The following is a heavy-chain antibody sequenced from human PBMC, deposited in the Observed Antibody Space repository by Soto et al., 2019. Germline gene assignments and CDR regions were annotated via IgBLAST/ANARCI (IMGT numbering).Heavy chain of an antibody. Sequence: GGSLRLSCAASGFTFSSYSMNWVRQAPGKGLEWVSYISSSSSTIYYADSVKGRFTISRDNAKNSLYLQMNSLRAEDTAVYYCARMGPPIDYWGQGTLVTVSS. J-gene: IGHJ4*02. CDR3: ARMGPPIDY. CDR1: GFTFSSYS. CDR2: ISSSSSTI. V-gene: IGHV3-48*04.